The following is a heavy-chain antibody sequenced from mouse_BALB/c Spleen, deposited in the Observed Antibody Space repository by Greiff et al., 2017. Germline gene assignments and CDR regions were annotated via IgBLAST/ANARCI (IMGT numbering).Heavy chain of an antibody. V-gene: IGHV1-54*01. J-gene: IGHJ4*01. Sequence: QVQLQQSGAELVRPGTSVKVSCKASGYAFTNYLIEWVKQRPGQGLEWIGVINPGSGGTNYNEKFKGKATLTADKSSSTAYMQLSSLTSEDSAVYFCARGEGNSYAMDYWGQGTSVTVSS. CDR2: INPGSGGT. D-gene: IGHD2-1*01. CDR1: GYAFTNYL. CDR3: ARGEGNSYAMDY.